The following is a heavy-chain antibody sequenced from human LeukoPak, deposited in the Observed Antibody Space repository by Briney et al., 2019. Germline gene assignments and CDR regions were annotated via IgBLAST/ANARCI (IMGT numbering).Heavy chain of an antibody. J-gene: IGHJ3*02. V-gene: IGHV4-31*03. CDR3: ARATFTMIVVVQGAFDI. CDR2: IYYSGST. D-gene: IGHD3-22*01. CDR1: GGSISSGGYY. Sequence: SQTLSLTCTVSGGSISSGGYYWSWIRQHPGKGLEWIGYIYYSGSTYYNPSLKSRVTISVDTSKNQFSLKLSSVTAADTAVYYCARATFTMIVVVQGAFDIWGQGTTVTVSS.